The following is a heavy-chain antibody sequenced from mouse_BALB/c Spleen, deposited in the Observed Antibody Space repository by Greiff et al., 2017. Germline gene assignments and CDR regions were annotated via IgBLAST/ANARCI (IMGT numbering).Heavy chain of an antibody. V-gene: IGHV3-8*02. CDR1: GDSITSGY. J-gene: IGHJ2*01. D-gene: IGHD2-3*01. CDR2: ISYSGST. Sequence: VQLKESGPSLVKPSQTLSLTCSVTGDSITSGYWNWIRKFPGNKLEYMGYISYSGSTYYNPSLKSRISITRDTSKNQYYLQLNSVTTEDTATYYCARSYDGYQFFYFDYWGQGTTLTVSS. CDR3: ARSYDGYQFFYFDY.